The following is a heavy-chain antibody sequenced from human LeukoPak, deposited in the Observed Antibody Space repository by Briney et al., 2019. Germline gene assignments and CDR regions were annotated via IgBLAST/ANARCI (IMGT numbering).Heavy chain of an antibody. CDR2: ISGSGGST. J-gene: IGHJ4*02. CDR3: AKAADYYDSSPADY. CDR1: GFTFSTYA. V-gene: IGHV3-23*01. Sequence: GGSLTLSCAASGFTFSTYAMSWVRQAPGKGLEWVSAISGSGGSTYYADSVKGRFTISRDNSKNTLYLQMNSLRAEDTAVYYCAKAADYYDSSPADYWGQGTLVTVSS. D-gene: IGHD3-22*01.